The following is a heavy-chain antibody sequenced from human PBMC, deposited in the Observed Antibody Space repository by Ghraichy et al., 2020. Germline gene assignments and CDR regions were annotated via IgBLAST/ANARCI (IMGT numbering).Heavy chain of an antibody. D-gene: IGHD6-19*01. CDR1: GFTFSSYA. J-gene: IGHJ4*03. CDR2: IGGSTGKT. CDR3: AQDRGPSGSFDY. V-gene: IGHV3-23*01. Sequence: LSLTCAASGFTFSSYAMCWVRQAPGKGLEWVSAIGGSTGKTYYADSVKGWFTISRDNSKNTLYLQMNSLRAEDTAVFYCAQDRGPSGSFDYWGQGTLVTVSS.